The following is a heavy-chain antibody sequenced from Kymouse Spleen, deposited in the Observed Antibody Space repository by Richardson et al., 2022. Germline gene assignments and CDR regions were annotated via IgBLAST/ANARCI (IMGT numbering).Heavy chain of an antibody. Sequence: EVQLVESGGGLVQPGGSLRLSCAASGFTFSSYWMHWVRQAPGKGLVWVSRINSDGSSTSYADSVKGRFTISRDNAKNTLYLQMNSLRAEDTAVYYCARDYDILTGYYNLYYYYGMDVWGQGTTVTVSS. V-gene: IGHV3-74*01. CDR2: INSDGSST. CDR1: GFTFSSYW. D-gene: IGHD3-9*01. J-gene: IGHJ6*02. CDR3: ARDYDILTGYYNLYYYYGMDV.